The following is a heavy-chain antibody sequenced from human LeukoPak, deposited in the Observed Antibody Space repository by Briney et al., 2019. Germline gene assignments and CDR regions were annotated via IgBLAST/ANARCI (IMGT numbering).Heavy chain of an antibody. CDR2: IYYSGST. CDR1: GGSISSYY. J-gene: IGHJ2*01. V-gene: IGHV4-59*01. Sequence: SETLSLTCTVSGGSISSYYWSWIRQPPGKGLEWIGYIYYSGSTNYNPSLKSRVTISVDTSKNQFSLKLSSVTAADTAVYYCARRGYDFWSGQRDNWYFDLWGRGTLVTVSS. CDR3: ARRGYDFWSGQRDNWYFDL. D-gene: IGHD3-3*01.